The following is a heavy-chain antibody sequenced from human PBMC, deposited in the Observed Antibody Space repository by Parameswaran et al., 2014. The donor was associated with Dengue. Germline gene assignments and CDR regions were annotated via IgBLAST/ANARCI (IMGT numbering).Heavy chain of an antibody. CDR2: ISAYNGNT. Sequence: SWVRQAPGQGLEWMGWISAYNGNTNYAQKLQGRVTMTTDTSTSTAYMELRSLRSDDTAVYYCARDCSGGSCPDLKIDYWGQGTPGHRLL. J-gene: IGHJ4*02. D-gene: IGHD2-15*01. CDR3: ARDCSGGSCPDLKIDY. V-gene: IGHV1-18*01.